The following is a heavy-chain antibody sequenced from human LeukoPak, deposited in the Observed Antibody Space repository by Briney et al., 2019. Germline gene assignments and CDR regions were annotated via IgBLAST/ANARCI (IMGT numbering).Heavy chain of an antibody. CDR2: ISSSGSTI. J-gene: IGHJ4*02. CDR3: ARDLNWNPLDY. Sequence: PGGSLRLSCAASGFTFSSYEMNWVRQAPGKGLEWVSYISSSGSTIYYADSVKGRFTISRDNAKNSLYLQMNSLRAEGTAVYYCARDLNWNPLDYWGQGTLVTVSS. V-gene: IGHV3-48*03. CDR1: GFTFSSYE. D-gene: IGHD1-1*01.